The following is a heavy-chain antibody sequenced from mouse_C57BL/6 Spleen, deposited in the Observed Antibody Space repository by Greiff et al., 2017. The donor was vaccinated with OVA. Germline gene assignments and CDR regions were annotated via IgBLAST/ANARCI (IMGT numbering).Heavy chain of an antibody. CDR1: GYTFTDYY. CDR3: ARELYYYGSSRYAMDY. CDR2: INPNNGGT. V-gene: IGHV1-26*01. Sequence: VQLQQSGPELVKPGASVKISCKASGYTFTDYYMNWVKQSHGKSLEWIGDINPNNGGTSYNQKFKGKATLTVDKSSSTAYMELRSLTSEDSAVYYCARELYYYGSSRYAMDYWGQGTSVTVSS. D-gene: IGHD1-1*01. J-gene: IGHJ4*01.